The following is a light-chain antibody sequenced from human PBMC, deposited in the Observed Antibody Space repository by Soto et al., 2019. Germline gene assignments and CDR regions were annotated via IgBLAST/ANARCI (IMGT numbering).Light chain of an antibody. CDR2: AAS. CDR1: ESVSSNY. CDR3: QQYGSAPCT. J-gene: IGKJ1*01. Sequence: EIVLTQYPGTLSSSPGERATLSCRARESVSSNYLAWYPQRPGQAPRILIYAASNRARGIPDGFGGSESGTDIKLTVSRLEPEGLDVYYCQQYGSAPCTFDQGTKV. V-gene: IGKV3-20*01.